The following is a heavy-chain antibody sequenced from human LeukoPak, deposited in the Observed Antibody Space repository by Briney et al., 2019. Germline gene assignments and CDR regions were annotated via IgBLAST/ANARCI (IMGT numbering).Heavy chain of an antibody. J-gene: IGHJ5*02. V-gene: IGHV3-23*01. CDR2: ISGSGGST. CDR3: AKDAFDYYDSSGPES. CDR1: GFTFSSYA. D-gene: IGHD3-22*01. Sequence: GASLRLSCAASGFTFSSYAMSWVRQAPGKGLEWVSAISGSGGSTYYADSMKGRFTISRDNSKNTLYLQMNSLRAEDTAVYYCAKDAFDYYDSSGPESWGQGTLVTVSS.